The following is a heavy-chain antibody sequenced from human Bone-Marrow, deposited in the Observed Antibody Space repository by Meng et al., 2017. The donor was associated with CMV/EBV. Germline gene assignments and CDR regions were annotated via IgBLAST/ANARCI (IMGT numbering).Heavy chain of an antibody. Sequence: ASVKVSCKASGYTFTGYYMHWVRQAPGQGLEWMGWINPNSGGTNYAQKFQGRVTMTRDTSISTAYMELSRLRSDDTAVYYCARVVDCSSTSCYFYFDYWGQGTLVTVSS. J-gene: IGHJ4*02. D-gene: IGHD2-2*01. CDR2: INPNSGGT. V-gene: IGHV1-2*02. CDR3: ARVVDCSSTSCYFYFDY. CDR1: GYTFTGYY.